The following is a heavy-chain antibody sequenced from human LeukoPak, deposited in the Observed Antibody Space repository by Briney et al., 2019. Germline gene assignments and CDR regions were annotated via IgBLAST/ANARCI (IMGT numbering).Heavy chain of an antibody. J-gene: IGHJ4*02. CDR3: ARRAAAAGIDY. V-gene: IGHV4-38-2*01. D-gene: IGHD6-13*01. CDR2: IYHSGST. Sequence: SQTLSLTCAVSGYSISSGYYWGWIRQPPGKGLEWIGSIYHSGSTYYNPSLKSRVTISVDTSKNQFSLKLSSVTAADTAVYYCARRAAAAGIDYWGQGTLVTVSS. CDR1: GYSISSGYY.